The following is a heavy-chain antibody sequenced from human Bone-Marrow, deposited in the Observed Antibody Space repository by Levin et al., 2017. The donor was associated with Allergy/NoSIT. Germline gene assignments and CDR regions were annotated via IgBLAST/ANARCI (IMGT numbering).Heavy chain of an antibody. J-gene: IGHJ4*02. CDR1: GFTFSSYG. V-gene: IGHV3-33*01. CDR2: IWYDGSNK. Sequence: GESLKISCAASGFTFSSYGMHWVRQAPGKGLEWVAVIWYDGSNKYYADSVKGRFTISRDNSKNTLYLQMNSLRAEDTAVYYCARDQGDVVVTATFDYWGQGTLVTVSS. CDR3: ARDQGDVVVTATFDY. D-gene: IGHD2-21*02.